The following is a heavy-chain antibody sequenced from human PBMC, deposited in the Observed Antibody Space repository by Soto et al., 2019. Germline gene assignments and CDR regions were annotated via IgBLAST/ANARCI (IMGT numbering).Heavy chain of an antibody. CDR3: AKDSLQRDYGDYVASEYFQH. Sequence: GGSLRLSCAASGFTFSSYAMSWVRQAPGKGLEWVSAISGSGGSTYYADSVKGRFTISRDNSKNTLYLQMNSLRAEDTAVYYCAKDSLQRDYGDYVASEYFQHWGQGTLVTVSS. CDR1: GFTFSSYA. V-gene: IGHV3-23*01. J-gene: IGHJ1*01. CDR2: ISGSGGST. D-gene: IGHD4-17*01.